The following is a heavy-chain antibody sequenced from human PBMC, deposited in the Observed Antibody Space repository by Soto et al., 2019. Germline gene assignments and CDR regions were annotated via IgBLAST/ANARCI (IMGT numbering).Heavy chain of an antibody. CDR2: IIPIFGTA. V-gene: IGHV1-69*13. CDR3: ARDLPPSGRPYYYGMDV. J-gene: IGHJ6*02. Sequence: SVKVSCKASGGTFSSYAISWVRQAPGQGLEWMGGIIPIFGTANYAQKFQGRVTITADESTSTAYMELSSLRSEDTAVYYCARDLPPSGRPYYYGMDVWGQGTTVTVSS. CDR1: GGTFSSYA. D-gene: IGHD1-26*01.